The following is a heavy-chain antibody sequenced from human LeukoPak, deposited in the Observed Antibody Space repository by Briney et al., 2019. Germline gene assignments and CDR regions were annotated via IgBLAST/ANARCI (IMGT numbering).Heavy chain of an antibody. D-gene: IGHD5-12*01. V-gene: IGHV1-69*04. J-gene: IGHJ4*02. CDR2: IIPILGIA. CDR1: GGTFSSYA. CDR3: ARAGIVATIIDY. Sequence: ASVKVSCKASGGTFSSYAISWVRQAPGQGLEWMGRIIPILGIASYAQKFKGRVTITADKSTSTAYMELSSLRSEDTAVYYCARAGIVATIIDYWGQGTLVTVSS.